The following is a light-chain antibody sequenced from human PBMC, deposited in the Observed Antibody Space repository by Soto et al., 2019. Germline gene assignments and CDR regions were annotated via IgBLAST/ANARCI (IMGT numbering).Light chain of an antibody. J-gene: IGLJ1*01. V-gene: IGLV3-21*02. CDR3: QVWDSSNDHV. CDR1: NIGTKP. CDR2: DDR. Sequence: SSELTQPPSVSVAPGQTARLTCGGNNIGTKPVHWYQQKPGQAPVLVVYDDRDRPSGIPERFSGSNSGNTATLTISRVEAGDEADYYCQVWDSSNDHVFGTGTKLTVL.